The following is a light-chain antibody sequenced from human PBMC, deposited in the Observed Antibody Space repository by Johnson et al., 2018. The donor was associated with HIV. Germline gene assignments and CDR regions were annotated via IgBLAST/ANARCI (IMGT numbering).Light chain of an antibody. V-gene: IGLV1-51*01. CDR3: GTWDSSLKV. CDR1: SSNIGNNY. CDR2: DNN. Sequence: QSVLTQPPSVSAAPGQKVTISCSGSSSNIGNNYVSWYQQLPGTAPKLLIYDNNKRPSGIPDRFSGSKSGTSATLGITGLQTGDEADYYCGTWDSSLKVFVTGTKVTVL. J-gene: IGLJ1*01.